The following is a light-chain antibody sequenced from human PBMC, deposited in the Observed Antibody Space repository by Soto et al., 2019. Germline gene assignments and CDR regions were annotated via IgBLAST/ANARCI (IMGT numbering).Light chain of an antibody. CDR2: RDS. Sequence: SYELTQPLSVSVPLGQTASITCGGNNFGTRNVHWYQQKPGQAPVLVVYRDSNRPSGIPQRLSGSNAGNTATRTISRAQAGDEADSYCHVWDSSTAVFGGGSELAV. V-gene: IGLV3-9*01. CDR3: HVWDSSTAV. CDR1: NFGTRN. J-gene: IGLJ3*02.